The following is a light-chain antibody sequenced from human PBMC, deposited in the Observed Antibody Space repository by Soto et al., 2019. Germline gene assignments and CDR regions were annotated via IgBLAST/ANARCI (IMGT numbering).Light chain of an antibody. CDR3: CSYAISTTYV. V-gene: IGLV2-23*01. J-gene: IGLJ1*01. CDR2: EDS. Sequence: QSALTQPASVSGSPGQSITISCTGTSSDVGSYNLVSWYQQHPGTAPKLMIYEDSKRPSGVSNRFSGSKSGNTASLTISGLQAEDEADYYCCSYAISTTYVFGTGTKLTVL. CDR1: SSDVGSYNL.